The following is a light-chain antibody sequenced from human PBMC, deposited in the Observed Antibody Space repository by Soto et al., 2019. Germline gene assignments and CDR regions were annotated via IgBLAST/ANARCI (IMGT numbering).Light chain of an antibody. CDR2: DAS. Sequence: DIQMTQSPSTLSASVGDRVTITCRASHIMSSWLAWYQQKPGKAPQLLIYDASSLETGVPSRFSGSGSGTEFTLTISSLQAEDFATYYCQQYRTFGQGTKVDI. J-gene: IGKJ1*01. CDR3: QQYRT. V-gene: IGKV1-5*01. CDR1: HIMSSW.